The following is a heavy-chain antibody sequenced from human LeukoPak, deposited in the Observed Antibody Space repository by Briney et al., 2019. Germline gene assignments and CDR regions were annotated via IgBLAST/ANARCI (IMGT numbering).Heavy chain of an antibody. CDR3: ARKGYDYSNYSTLKDAFDI. CDR1: GYTFTGYY. J-gene: IGHJ3*02. V-gene: IGHV1-2*02. D-gene: IGHD4-11*01. CDR2: INPNSGGT. Sequence: ASVKVSCKASGYTFTGYYMHWVRQAPGQGLEWMGWINPNSGGTNYAQKFQGRATITRDTSISTAYMELSRLRSDDTAVYYCARKGYDYSNYSTLKDAFDIWGQGTMVTVSS.